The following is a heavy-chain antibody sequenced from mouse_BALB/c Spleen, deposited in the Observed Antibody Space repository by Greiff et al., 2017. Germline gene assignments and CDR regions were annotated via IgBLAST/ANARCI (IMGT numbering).Heavy chain of an antibody. J-gene: IGHJ4*01. V-gene: IGHV1-14*01. D-gene: IGHD2-3*01. CDR3: AREDDGYSHAMDY. CDR2: INPYNDGT. CDR1: GYTFTSYV. Sequence: EVQGVESGPELVKPGASVKMSCKASGYTFTSYVMHWVKQKPGQGLEWIGYINPYNDGTKYNEKFKGKATLTSDKSSSTAYMELSSLTSEDSAVYYCAREDDGYSHAMDYWGQGTSVTVSS.